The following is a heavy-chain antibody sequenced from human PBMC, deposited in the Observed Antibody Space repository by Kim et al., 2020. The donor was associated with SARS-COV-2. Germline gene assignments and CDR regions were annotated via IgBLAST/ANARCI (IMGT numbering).Heavy chain of an antibody. J-gene: IGHJ5*02. CDR1: VFTSSKLA. CDR2: IDAGDLK. V-gene: IGHV3-13*01. D-gene: IGHD3-22*01. Sequence: GWSLRLSCEASVFTSSKLAIRWYRHFSGKCQEGVAAIDAGDLKYSSDSVKGRFTFSRQNAKNAVYLKLNSLTDEDSGVYYCVREINYVSSAFGLDPWCQGTLVTGSS. CDR3: VREINYVSSAFGLDP.